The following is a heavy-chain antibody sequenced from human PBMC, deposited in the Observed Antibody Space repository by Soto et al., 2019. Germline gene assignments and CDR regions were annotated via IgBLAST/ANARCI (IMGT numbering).Heavy chain of an antibody. CDR1: GGSIRDFDYY. D-gene: IGHD2-21*01. J-gene: IGHJ3*01. CDR3: ARLAYNPIGVNVYGDDAFDL. V-gene: IGHV4-39*01. CDR2: ISHTGAA. Sequence: SVTLSLTCNTSGGSIRDFDYYWNWIRQPPGKVLEWIGTISHTGAAYYNPSLESRVAISIETSEYQFSLNLGSVTAADTAVYYCARLAYNPIGVNVYGDDAFDLWGQGTMVT.